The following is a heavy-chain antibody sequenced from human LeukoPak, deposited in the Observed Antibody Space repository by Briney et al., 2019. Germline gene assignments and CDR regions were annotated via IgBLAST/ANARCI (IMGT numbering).Heavy chain of an antibody. V-gene: IGHV3-21*01. D-gene: IGHD3-10*02. CDR1: GFTFSTYS. CDR3: AELGITMIGGV. CDR2: ISSSSSYI. J-gene: IGHJ6*04. Sequence: TGGSLRLSCAASGFTFSTYSMNWVRQAPGKGLEWVSSISSSSSYIYYADSVKGRFTISRDNAKNSLYLQMNSLRAEDTAVYYCAELGITMIGGVWGKGTTVTISS.